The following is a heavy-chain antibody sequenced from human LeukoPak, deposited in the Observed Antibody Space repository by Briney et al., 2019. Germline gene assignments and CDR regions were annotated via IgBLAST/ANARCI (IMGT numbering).Heavy chain of an antibody. CDR2: IKSKTEGETT. CDR1: GITFSDAW. Sequence: GGSLRLSCAASGITFSDAWMSWVRQAPGKGLEWVGRIKSKTEGETTDYAGPVKGRFTISRDDSKNTLYLQMNSLKTEDTAVYYCTYSPYSYFDSWGQGTLVTVSS. D-gene: IGHD2-15*01. V-gene: IGHV3-15*01. CDR3: TYSPYSYFDS. J-gene: IGHJ4*02.